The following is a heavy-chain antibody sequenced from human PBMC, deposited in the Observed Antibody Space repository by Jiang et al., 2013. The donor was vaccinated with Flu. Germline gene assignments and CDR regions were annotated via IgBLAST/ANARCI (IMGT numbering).Heavy chain of an antibody. CDR1: GYSFTSYW. D-gene: IGHD3-3*01. CDR3: AREAYYDFWSGYYRTTRYYGMDV. Sequence: PGESLKISCKGSGYSFTSYWIGWVRQMPGKGLEWMGIIYPGDSDTRYSPSFQGQVTISADKSISTAYLQWSSLKASDTAMYYCAREAYYDFWSGYYRTTRYYGMDVWGQGTTVTVSS. V-gene: IGHV5-51*03. J-gene: IGHJ6*02. CDR2: IYPGDSDT.